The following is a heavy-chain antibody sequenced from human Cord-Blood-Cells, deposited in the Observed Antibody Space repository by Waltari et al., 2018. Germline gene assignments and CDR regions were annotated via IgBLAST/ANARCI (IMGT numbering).Heavy chain of an antibody. CDR3: VKSYSSSTYYFDY. CDR1: GGSISSSSYY. D-gene: IGHD6-13*01. V-gene: IGHV4-39*01. CDR2: IYYSGST. J-gene: IGHJ4*02. Sequence: QLQLQESGPGLVKPSETLSLTCTVSGGSISSSSYYWGWIRQPPGKGLEWIGSIYYSGSTYYNPSLKSRVTISVDTSKNQFSLKLSSVTAADTAVYYCVKSYSSSTYYFDYWGQGTLVTVSS.